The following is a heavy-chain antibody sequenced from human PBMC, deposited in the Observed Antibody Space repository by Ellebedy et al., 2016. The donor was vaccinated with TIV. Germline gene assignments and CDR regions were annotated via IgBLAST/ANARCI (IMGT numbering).Heavy chain of an antibody. J-gene: IGHJ4*02. CDR2: INPSDNDR. Sequence: ASVKVSCKASGDTFTTSFMHWVRQAPGQGLEWMGYINPSDNDRKYGQRLRDRVTIIRDTSTDTVYMELTSLLSDDPAVYYCVRDLKGRTGLGYWGQGTLVTVSS. CDR3: VRDLKGRTGLGY. CDR1: GDTFTTSF. D-gene: IGHD4-17*01. V-gene: IGHV1-46*01.